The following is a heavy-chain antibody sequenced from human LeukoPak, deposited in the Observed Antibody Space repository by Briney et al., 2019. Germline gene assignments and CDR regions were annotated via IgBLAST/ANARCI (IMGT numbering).Heavy chain of an antibody. V-gene: IGHV3-48*01. D-gene: IGHD3-10*01. CDR3: ARDLVAEGDYYGSGSYCDY. J-gene: IGHJ4*02. CDR1: GFTFSSYS. CDR2: ISSSSSTI. Sequence: GGSLRLSCAASGFTFSSYSMNWVRQAPGKGLEWVSYISSSSSTIYYADSVKGRFTISRDNAKNSLYLQMNSLRAEDTAVCYCARDLVAEGDYYGSGSYCDYWGQGTLVTVSS.